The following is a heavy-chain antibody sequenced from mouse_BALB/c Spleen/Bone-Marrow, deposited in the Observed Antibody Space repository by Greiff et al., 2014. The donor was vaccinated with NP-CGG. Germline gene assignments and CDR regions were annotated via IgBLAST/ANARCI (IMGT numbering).Heavy chain of an antibody. V-gene: IGHV1S41*01. CDR1: GYTFTSYW. CDR3: ARSYYVSSPYAMDY. J-gene: IGHJ4*01. CDR2: IAPGSGNI. D-gene: IGHD1-1*01. Sequence: DLVTPGASVKLSCKASGYTFTSYWINWVKQRPGQGLEWIGRIAPGSGNIYYNEMFKVKATLTVDASSSTAYIQLSSLSSEDSAVYFCARSYYVSSPYAMDYWRQGTTVTVSS.